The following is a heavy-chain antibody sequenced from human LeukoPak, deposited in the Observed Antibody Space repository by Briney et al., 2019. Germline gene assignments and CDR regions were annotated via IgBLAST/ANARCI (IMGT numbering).Heavy chain of an antibody. V-gene: IGHV4-4*07. CDR1: GGSISSYY. CDR3: ARDNYGDYVWYFDL. Sequence: PSETLALTCTFAGGSISSYYWSLIRQPAEKGLVWIGRIYASGSTNYNPSLKCRVPMSVDTSKNQFSLKLSSVTAADTAVYYCARDNYGDYVWYFDLWGRGTLVTVSS. D-gene: IGHD4-17*01. CDR2: IYASGST. J-gene: IGHJ2*01.